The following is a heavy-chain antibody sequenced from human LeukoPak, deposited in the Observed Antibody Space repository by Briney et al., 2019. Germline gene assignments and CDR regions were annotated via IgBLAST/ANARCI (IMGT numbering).Heavy chain of an antibody. CDR3: ARDRYDYVWGSYRDY. CDR1: GFTFSSYG. V-gene: IGHV3-30*02. D-gene: IGHD3-16*02. J-gene: IGHJ4*02. CDR2: IRYDGSNK. Sequence: GGSLRLSCAASGFTFSSYGMHWVRQAPGKGLEWVAFIRYDGSNKYYADSVKGRFTISRDNSKNTLYLQMNSLRAEDTAVYYCARDRYDYVWGSYRDYWGQGTLVTVSS.